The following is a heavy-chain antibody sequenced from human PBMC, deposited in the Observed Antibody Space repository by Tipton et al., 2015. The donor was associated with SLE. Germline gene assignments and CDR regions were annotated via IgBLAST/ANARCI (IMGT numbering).Heavy chain of an antibody. J-gene: IGHJ4*02. CDR3: ARGLYGDEPGY. D-gene: IGHD4-17*01. Sequence: TLSLTCAVYGGALSGYYCRWVRPPPGKGVGGVGEINHSGSTNNNPSLKSRVTIPVDTSKNQFSLKLTSLTAADTAVYYCARGLYGDEPGYWGQGTLVTVSS. CDR2: INHSGST. V-gene: IGHV4-34*01. CDR1: GGALSGYY.